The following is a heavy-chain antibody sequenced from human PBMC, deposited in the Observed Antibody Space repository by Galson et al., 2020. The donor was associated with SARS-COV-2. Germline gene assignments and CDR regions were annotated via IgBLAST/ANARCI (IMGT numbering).Heavy chain of an antibody. D-gene: IGHD1-26*01. CDR3: AKDPKGQYVGAFDF. CDR1: TFTFSRYA. J-gene: IGHJ3*01. CDR2: VSRGVT. V-gene: IGHV3-23*01. Sequence: GGSLRLSCVDSTFTFSRYAMTWVRQAPGKGLEWVSSVSRGVTYYADSVKGRFTISRDDSKNTLFLQMYSLTVEDTAVYYCAKDPKGQYVGAFDFWGQGTMVTVS.